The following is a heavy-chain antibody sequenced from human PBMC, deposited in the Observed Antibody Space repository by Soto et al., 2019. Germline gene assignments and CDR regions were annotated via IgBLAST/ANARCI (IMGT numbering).Heavy chain of an antibody. V-gene: IGHV1-18*01. CDR2: ISAYNGNT. CDR3: ARVDQHRIRDYYYYYGMDV. J-gene: IGHJ6*02. CDR1: GYTFTSYG. Sequence: ASVKVSCKASGYTFTSYGISWVRQAPGQGLEWMGWISAYNGNTNYAQKLQGRVTMTTDTSTSTAYMELRSLRSDDTAVYYCARVDQHRIRDYYYYYGMDVWGQGTTVTVSS. D-gene: IGHD2-21*01.